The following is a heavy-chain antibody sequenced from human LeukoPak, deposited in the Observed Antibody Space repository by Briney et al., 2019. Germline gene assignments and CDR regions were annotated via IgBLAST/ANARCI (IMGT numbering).Heavy chain of an antibody. CDR2: VSSTSSHF. D-gene: IGHD1-26*01. CDR1: GFSFTIYS. J-gene: IGHJ4*02. V-gene: IGHV3-21*01. CDR3: ARDRVGATTN. Sequence: GGSLRLSCEASGFSFTIYSMNWVRQAPGKGLQWVSSVSSTSSHFFYADSVRGRFTISRDNAKNSLYLQMNSLRAEDTAVYYCARDRVGATTNWGQGTLVTVSS.